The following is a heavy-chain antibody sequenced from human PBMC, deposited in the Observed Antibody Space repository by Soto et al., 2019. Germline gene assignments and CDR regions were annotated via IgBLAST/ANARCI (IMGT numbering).Heavy chain of an antibody. V-gene: IGHV4-59*01. D-gene: IGHD3-10*01. Sequence: SETLSLTCTVSGCSISSYYWSWIRQPPGKGLEWIGFIYYTGSTNYNPSLKSRVTISVDTSKNQFSLKLSSVTAADTAVYYCARDPRIYYGSGGIDYWGQGTLVTVSS. CDR3: ARDPRIYYGSGGIDY. CDR2: IYYTGST. J-gene: IGHJ4*02. CDR1: GCSISSYY.